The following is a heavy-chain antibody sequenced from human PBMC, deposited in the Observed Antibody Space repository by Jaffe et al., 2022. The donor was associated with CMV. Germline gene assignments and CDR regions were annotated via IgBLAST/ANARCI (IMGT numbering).Heavy chain of an antibody. J-gene: IGHJ3*02. V-gene: IGHV3-74*01. CDR3: TTSRGYAFDI. CDR1: GFTFSGSW. D-gene: IGHD1-1*01. Sequence: EVQLVESGGGLVQPGGSLRLSCAASGFTFSGSWMHWVRQAPGKGLVWVSHISTDGGTTNYADSVKGRFTISRDNAKNTLYLQMNSLRVEDTAVYYCTTSRGYAFDIWGQGTMVTVSS. CDR2: ISTDGGTT.